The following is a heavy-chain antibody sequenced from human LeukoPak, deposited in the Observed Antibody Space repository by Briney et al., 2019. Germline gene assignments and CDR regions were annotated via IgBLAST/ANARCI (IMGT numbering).Heavy chain of an antibody. CDR1: GGSIGGSDYY. CDR3: AGTTVGFNF. J-gene: IGHJ4*02. CDR2: INYSGST. Sequence: PETLSLTCSVSGGSIGGSDYYWVWIRQPPGRGLESIGSINYSGSTYYNSSLKSRVSMSVETSKNQFSLKLSSVTAADTAMYYCAGTTVGFNFWGQGTLVTVSS. D-gene: IGHD4-11*01. V-gene: IGHV4-39*01.